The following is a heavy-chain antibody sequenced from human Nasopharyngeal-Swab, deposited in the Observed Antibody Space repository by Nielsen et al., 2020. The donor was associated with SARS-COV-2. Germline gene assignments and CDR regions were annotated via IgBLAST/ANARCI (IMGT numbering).Heavy chain of an antibody. CDR3: ARARITMIVVVNAFDI. V-gene: IGHV3-7*02. Sequence: GESLKISCAASGVTFSTLWLSWVRQAPGKGLEWVAGTNPDGSQNYYVDSMRGRFTISRDNAENSLYLQMHSLRAEDTAVYYCARARITMIVVVNAFDIWGQGTMATVSS. CDR2: TNPDGSQN. J-gene: IGHJ3*02. CDR1: GVTFSTLW. D-gene: IGHD3-22*01.